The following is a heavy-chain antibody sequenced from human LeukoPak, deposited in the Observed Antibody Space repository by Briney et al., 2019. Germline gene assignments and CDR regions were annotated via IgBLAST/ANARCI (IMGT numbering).Heavy chain of an antibody. D-gene: IGHD4-17*01. V-gene: IGHV3-30*02. Sequence: PGGSLRLSCAVSGFTLSSYGMHWVRQAPGRGLEWMTFIQYDGNSKYYAGSVKGRFTISRDNSKNTLYLQMNSLRAEDTAVYYCVKNDYGDYYYYMDVWGKGTTVTVSS. CDR3: VKNDYGDYYYYMDV. CDR1: GFTLSSYG. J-gene: IGHJ6*03. CDR2: IQYDGNSK.